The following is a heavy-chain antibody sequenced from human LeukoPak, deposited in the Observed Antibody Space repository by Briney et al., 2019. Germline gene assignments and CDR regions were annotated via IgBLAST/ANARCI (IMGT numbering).Heavy chain of an antibody. CDR1: GFSFSSYW. Sequence: GGSLRLSCAASGFSFSSYWMHWVRQAPGKGLVWVSRIKTDGSSATYADSVKGRFTISRDNAKNSLYLQMNSLRAEDTALYYCAKASDWNYLYYFDYWGQGTLVTVSS. D-gene: IGHD1-7*01. CDR3: AKASDWNYLYYFDY. CDR2: IKTDGSSA. V-gene: IGHV3-74*01. J-gene: IGHJ4*02.